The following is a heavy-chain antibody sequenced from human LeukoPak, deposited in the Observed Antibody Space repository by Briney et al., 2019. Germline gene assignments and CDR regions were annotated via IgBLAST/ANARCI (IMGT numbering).Heavy chain of an antibody. D-gene: IGHD2/OR15-2a*01. J-gene: IGHJ6*02. CDR2: IIGSGGTT. CDR3: AKGRYCDSPTCAYHGLDV. V-gene: IGHV3-23*01. Sequence: RGSLRPSCAASGFTFSSYAMRWVRRAPGEGLEWVSTIIGSGGTTNYADSVKGRFTISRDNSKNKLSLQVNSLSAEDTAVYYCAKGRYCDSPTCAYHGLDVWGQGTTVTVSS. CDR1: GFTFSSYA.